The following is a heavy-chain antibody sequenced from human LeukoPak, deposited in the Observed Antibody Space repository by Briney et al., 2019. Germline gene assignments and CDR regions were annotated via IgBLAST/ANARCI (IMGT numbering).Heavy chain of an antibody. CDR3: ARDPSSGWYRAFDY. Sequence: GGSLRLSCAASGFTFSSHWMHWVRQAPGKGLVWVSRINSDGSSTSYADSVKGRFTISRDNAKNTLYLQMNSLRAEDTAVYYCARDPSSGWYRAFDYWGQGTLVTVSS. J-gene: IGHJ4*02. D-gene: IGHD6-19*01. V-gene: IGHV3-74*01. CDR1: GFTFSSHW. CDR2: INSDGSST.